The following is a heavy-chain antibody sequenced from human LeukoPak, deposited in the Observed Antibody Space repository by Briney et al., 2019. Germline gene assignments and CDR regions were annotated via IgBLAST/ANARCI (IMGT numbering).Heavy chain of an antibody. CDR3: ARDYYDSRGYYYVGS. J-gene: IGHJ4*02. D-gene: IGHD3-22*01. CDR2: IKQDGSEK. Sequence: GGSLRLSCAGSGFPFTSYWMSWVRQAPGKGLEWVATIKQDGSEKYYVDSVKGRFTISRDNANNSLYLQMNSLRAEDTAVYYCARDYYDSRGYYYVGSWGQGTLVTVSS. V-gene: IGHV3-7*01. CDR1: GFPFTSYW.